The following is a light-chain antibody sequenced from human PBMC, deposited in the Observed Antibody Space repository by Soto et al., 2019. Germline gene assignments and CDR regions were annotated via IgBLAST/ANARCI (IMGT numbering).Light chain of an antibody. V-gene: IGLV2-14*01. CDR1: SSDIGAYNH. CDR2: EVS. J-gene: IGLJ1*01. CDR3: CSFTTSSTLV. Sequence: QSALTQPASVSGSPGQSITISCTGTSSDIGAYNHVSWYQQNPGKAPQLIIYEVSNRPSGLSNRFSASKSGNAASLTISGLQAEDEADYFCCSFTTSSTLVFGTGTKLTV.